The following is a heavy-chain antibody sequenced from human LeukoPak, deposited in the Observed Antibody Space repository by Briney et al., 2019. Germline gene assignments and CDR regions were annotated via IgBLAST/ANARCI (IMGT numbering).Heavy chain of an antibody. J-gene: IGHJ3*02. Sequence: GGSLRLSCVGSGFNISGFWMTWVRQAPGKGLEWVANIRGDGSRLYYVDSVKGRFTISRDNAKNSLYLQMSNLRAEDTSVYYCARDHNYFGSDRYYDAFDIWGQGTMVTVSS. CDR2: IRGDGSRL. CDR1: GFNISGFW. D-gene: IGHD2-21*02. V-gene: IGHV3-7*01. CDR3: ARDHNYFGSDRYYDAFDI.